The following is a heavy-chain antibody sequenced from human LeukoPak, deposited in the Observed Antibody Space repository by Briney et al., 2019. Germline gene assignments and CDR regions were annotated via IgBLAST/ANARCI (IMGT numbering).Heavy chain of an antibody. CDR2: TYPSGST. V-gene: IGHV4-39*07. J-gene: IGHJ4*02. CDR1: GDSLARSGSS. D-gene: IGHD3-22*01. Sequence: SETLSLTCTVSGDSLARSGSSWGWIRQPPGKSLVWIGNTYPSGSTYYNSSLKSRASISLDTSKSQFSLTLRSVTAADTAVFYCASGTWGFYDTTVGVYWGQGTLVTVSS. CDR3: ASGTWGFYDTTVGVY.